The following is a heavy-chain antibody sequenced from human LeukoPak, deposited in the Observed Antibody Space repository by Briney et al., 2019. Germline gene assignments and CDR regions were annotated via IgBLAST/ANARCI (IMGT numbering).Heavy chain of an antibody. V-gene: IGHV3-30*18. CDR1: GFTFSSYG. D-gene: IGHD6-6*01. CDR2: ISYDGSNK. CDR3: AKGNSIAARSYFDY. J-gene: IGHJ4*02. Sequence: GRSLRLSCAASGFTFSSYGMHWVRQAPGKGLEWVAVISYDGSNKYYADSVKGRFTISRDNSKNMLYLQMNSLRAEDTAVYYCAKGNSIAARSYFDYWGQGTLVTVSS.